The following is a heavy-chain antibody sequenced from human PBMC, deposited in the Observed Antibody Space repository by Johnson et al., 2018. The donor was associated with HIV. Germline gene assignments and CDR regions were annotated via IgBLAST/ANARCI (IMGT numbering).Heavy chain of an antibody. V-gene: IGHV3-23*04. Sequence: VQLVESGGGLVQPGGSLRLSCAASGFTFSGYAMSWLRQAPGKGLDWVAPISGRGGSTYSADSVKGRFTISRDNSENTLYLQMNSLRAEDTAVYYCTTDRGGEIAVAGPDAFDIWGQGTMVTVSS. CDR3: TTDRGGEIAVAGPDAFDI. CDR2: ISGRGGST. CDR1: GFTFSGYA. J-gene: IGHJ3*02. D-gene: IGHD6-19*01.